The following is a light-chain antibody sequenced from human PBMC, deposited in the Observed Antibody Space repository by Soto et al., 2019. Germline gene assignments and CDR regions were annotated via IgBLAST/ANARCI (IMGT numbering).Light chain of an antibody. J-gene: IGLJ1*01. V-gene: IGLV2-18*02. Sequence: QSALTQPPSVSGSPGQSVAISCTGTRRDVGSYNRVSWYQQPPGTAPKLMIYDVNNRPSGVPDRFSGSKSGNTASLTISGLQAEDEADYYCSSYTISSTYVFGTGTKLTVL. CDR1: RRDVGSYNR. CDR2: DVN. CDR3: SSYTISSTYV.